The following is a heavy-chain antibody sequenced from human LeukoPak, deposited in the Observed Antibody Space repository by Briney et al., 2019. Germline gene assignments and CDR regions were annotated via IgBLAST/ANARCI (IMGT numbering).Heavy chain of an antibody. Sequence: GGSLRLSCAASGFTFRNHGMHWVRQAPGKGLEWAAVIYYDGSIEYYADSVKGQFTISRDNSKNTLYLQMNSLRAEDTAVYYCARDQSGGSHFDYWGQGTLVTVSS. J-gene: IGHJ4*02. D-gene: IGHD1-26*01. CDR1: GFTFRNHG. CDR3: ARDQSGGSHFDY. V-gene: IGHV3-33*01. CDR2: IYYDGSIE.